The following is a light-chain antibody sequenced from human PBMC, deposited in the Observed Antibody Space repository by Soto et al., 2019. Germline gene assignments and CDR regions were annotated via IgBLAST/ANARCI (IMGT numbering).Light chain of an antibody. CDR3: QQYGSSSTT. Sequence: EIVLTQSPGPLSLSQGERATLSCRASQSVSSSYLAWYQQKPGQAPRLLIYGASSRSTGIPDRFSGSGSGTDFTLTISTLEPEDCAVYYCQQYGSSSTTFGQETKVEGK. J-gene: IGKJ1*01. CDR1: QSVSSSY. CDR2: GAS. V-gene: IGKV3-20*01.